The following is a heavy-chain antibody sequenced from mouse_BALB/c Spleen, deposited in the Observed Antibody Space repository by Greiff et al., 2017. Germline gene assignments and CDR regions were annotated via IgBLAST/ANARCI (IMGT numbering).Heavy chain of an antibody. V-gene: IGHV5-6-5*01. CDR3: ARRLLRYVDY. D-gene: IGHD1-1*01. Sequence: EVKLVESGGGLVKPGGSLKLSCAASGFTFSSYAMSWVRQTPEKRLEWVASISSGGSTYYPDSVKGRFTISRDNARNILYLQMSSLRSEDTAMYYCARRLLRYVDYWGQGTTLTVSS. CDR2: ISSGGST. J-gene: IGHJ2*01. CDR1: GFTFSSYA.